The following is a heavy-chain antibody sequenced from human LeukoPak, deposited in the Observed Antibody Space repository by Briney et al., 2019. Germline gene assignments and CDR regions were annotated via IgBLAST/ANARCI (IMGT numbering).Heavy chain of an antibody. CDR3: AKDYDSSGNNWFDP. Sequence: PGGSLRLSCAASGFTFSSYAMSWVRQAPGKGLEWVSAISGSGGSTYYADSVKGRFTISRDNSKNTLYLQMNSLRAEDTAVCYCAKDYDSSGNNWFDPWGQGTLVTVSS. J-gene: IGHJ5*02. V-gene: IGHV3-23*01. D-gene: IGHD3-22*01. CDR1: GFTFSSYA. CDR2: ISGSGGST.